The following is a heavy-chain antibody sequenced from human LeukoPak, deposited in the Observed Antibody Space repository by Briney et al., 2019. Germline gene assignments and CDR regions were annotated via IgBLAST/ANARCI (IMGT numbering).Heavy chain of an antibody. J-gene: IGHJ4*02. CDR1: GFTFGDYA. CDR2: IRSKAYGGTT. V-gene: IGHV3-49*04. CDR3: TRDPPSHYDILT. Sequence: GGSLRLSCTASGFTFGDYAMSWVRQAPGKGLEWAGFIRSKAYGGTTEYAASVKGRFTISRDDSKSIAYLQMSSLKTEDTAVYYCTRDPPSHYDILTWGQGTLVTVSS. D-gene: IGHD3-9*01.